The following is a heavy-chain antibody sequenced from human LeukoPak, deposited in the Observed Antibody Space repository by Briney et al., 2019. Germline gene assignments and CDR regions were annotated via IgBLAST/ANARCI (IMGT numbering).Heavy chain of an antibody. Sequence: GGSLRLSCAASGFTFSSYSMNWVRQAPGKGLEWVSYISPSSSDMYYADSVKGRFTISRDNAKNSLYPHMNSLRDEDTAVYYCARAAYSSSPDYWGQGTRVTVSS. J-gene: IGHJ4*02. CDR2: ISPSSSDM. V-gene: IGHV3-48*02. CDR1: GFTFSSYS. CDR3: ARAAYSSSPDY. D-gene: IGHD6-13*01.